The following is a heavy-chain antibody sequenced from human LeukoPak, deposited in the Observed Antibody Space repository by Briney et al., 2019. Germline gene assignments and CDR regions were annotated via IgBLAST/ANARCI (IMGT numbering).Heavy chain of an antibody. J-gene: IGHJ5*02. V-gene: IGHV4-4*07. D-gene: IGHD2-2*01. CDR1: GGSISSCY. Sequence: PSETLSLTCTVSGGSISSCYWSWIRQPAGKGLEWIGRIYTSGSTNYNPSLKSRVTMSVDTSKNQFSLKLSSVTAADTAVYYCARDGNPYQLLFNWFDPWGQGTLVTVSS. CDR2: IYTSGST. CDR3: ARDGNPYQLLFNWFDP.